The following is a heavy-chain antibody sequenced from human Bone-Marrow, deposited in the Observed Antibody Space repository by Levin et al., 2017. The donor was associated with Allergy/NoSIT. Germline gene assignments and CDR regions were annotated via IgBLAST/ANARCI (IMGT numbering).Heavy chain of an antibody. CDR2: IIPIFGAT. V-gene: IGHV1-69*13. D-gene: IGHD6-19*01. CDR1: GGTFSTNT. CDR3: ARDGPTAVAGTRYFDS. J-gene: IGHJ4*02. Sequence: ASVKVSCKVSGGTFSTNTISWVRQAPGQGLELVGGIIPIFGATNYAQKFQGRVTMTADESTETAYLDLTNLRSEDTAVYYCARDGPTAVAGTRYFDSWGQGTLVTVSS.